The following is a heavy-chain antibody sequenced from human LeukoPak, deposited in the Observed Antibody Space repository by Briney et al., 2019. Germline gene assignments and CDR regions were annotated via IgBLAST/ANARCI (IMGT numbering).Heavy chain of an antibody. CDR3: AKDMDGWFGELSDY. J-gene: IGHJ4*02. CDR1: GFTFSSYA. V-gene: IGHV3-23*01. D-gene: IGHD3-10*01. CDR2: ISGSGGST. Sequence: GGSLRLSCAASGFTFSSYAMSWVRQAPGKGLEWVSAISGSGGSTYYADSVKGRFTISRDNSKNTLYLQMNSLRAEDTAVYYCAKDMDGWFGELSDYWGQGTLVTVSS.